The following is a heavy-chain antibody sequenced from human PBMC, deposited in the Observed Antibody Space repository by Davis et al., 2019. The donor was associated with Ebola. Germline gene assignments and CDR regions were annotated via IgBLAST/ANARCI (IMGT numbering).Heavy chain of an antibody. J-gene: IGHJ5*02. Sequence: SETLSLTCTVSGGSISSYYWSWIRQPPGKGLEWIGYIYYSGTTNYNPSLKSRVTISVDRSKNQFSLKLSSVTAADTAVYYCARAYYYDSSGYSSLGFDPWGQGTLVTVSS. CDR3: ARAYYYDSSGYSSLGFDP. V-gene: IGHV4-59*12. D-gene: IGHD3-22*01. CDR2: IYYSGTT. CDR1: GGSISSYY.